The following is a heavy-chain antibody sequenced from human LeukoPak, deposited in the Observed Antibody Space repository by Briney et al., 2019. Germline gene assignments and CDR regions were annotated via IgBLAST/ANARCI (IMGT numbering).Heavy chain of an antibody. V-gene: IGHV1-2*02. J-gene: IGHJ6*03. CDR2: INPNSGGT. CDR3: ARDSPGAYYYYYYMDV. Sequence: ASVKVSCKASGYTFTGYYMHWVRQAPGQGLEWMGWINPNSGGTNYAQKFQGRVAMTRDTSISTAYMELSRLRSDDTAVYYCARDSPGAYYYYYYMDVWGKGTTVTVSS. CDR1: GYTFTGYY.